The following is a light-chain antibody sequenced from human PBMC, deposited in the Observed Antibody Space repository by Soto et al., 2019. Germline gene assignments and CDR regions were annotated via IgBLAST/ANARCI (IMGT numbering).Light chain of an antibody. Sequence: DIQMTQSPSTLSASVGDRVTITCRASQSISSWLAWYQQKPGKAPKLLIYKASSLESGVPSRFSGSGSGTEFTLSISCLQHDDLATYHCQQYDSYPRTFGQGTKVEIK. J-gene: IGKJ1*01. CDR2: KAS. CDR1: QSISSW. V-gene: IGKV1-5*03. CDR3: QQYDSYPRT.